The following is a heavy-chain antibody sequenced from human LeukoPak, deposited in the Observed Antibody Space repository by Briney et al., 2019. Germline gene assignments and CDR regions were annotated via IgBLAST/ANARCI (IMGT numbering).Heavy chain of an antibody. CDR2: INPSGGST. J-gene: IGHJ4*02. CDR1: GYTFTSYY. CDR3: ARASDIAAAGPNTPYFDY. V-gene: IGHV1-46*01. Sequence: GASVKVSCKASGYTFTSYYMHWVRQAPGQGLEWMGIINPSGGSTSYAQKFQGRVTMTRDTSTSTVYMELSSLRSEDTAVYYCARASDIAAAGPNTPYFDYWGQGTLVTVSS. D-gene: IGHD6-13*01.